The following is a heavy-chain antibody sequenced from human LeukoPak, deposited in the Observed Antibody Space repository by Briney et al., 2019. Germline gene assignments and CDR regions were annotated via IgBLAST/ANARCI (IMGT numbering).Heavy chain of an antibody. Sequence: PGGSLRLSCAASGFTFSNYWMHWVRQAPGKGLVWVSRIKSDGGSTTYADSVKGRFTISRDNAKNMVYLQMNSLRAEDTADYYCSRVPFNRDADFDLWAQGTLVSVSS. CDR3: SRVPFNRDADFDL. CDR1: GFTFSNYW. D-gene: IGHD1-14*01. V-gene: IGHV3-74*01. J-gene: IGHJ4*02. CDR2: IKSDGGST.